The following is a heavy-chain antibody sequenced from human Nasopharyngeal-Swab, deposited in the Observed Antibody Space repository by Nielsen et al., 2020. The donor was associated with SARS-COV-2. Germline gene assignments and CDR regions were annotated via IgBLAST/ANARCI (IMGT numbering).Heavy chain of an antibody. CDR2: ISSSSSYI. Sequence: GGSRRLSCAASGFTFSSYSMNWVRQARGKGLEWVSSISSSSSYIYYADSVKGRFTISRDNAKNSLYLQMNSLRAEDTAVYYCARGQYCSSTSCYARGYYYYYGMDVWGQGTTVTVSS. J-gene: IGHJ6*02. CDR1: GFTFSSYS. CDR3: ARGQYCSSTSCYARGYYYYYGMDV. V-gene: IGHV3-21*01. D-gene: IGHD2-2*01.